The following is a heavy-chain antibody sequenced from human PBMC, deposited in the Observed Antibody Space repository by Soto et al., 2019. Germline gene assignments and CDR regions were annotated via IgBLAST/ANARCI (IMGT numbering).Heavy chain of an antibody. D-gene: IGHD5-12*01. CDR3: ARVANNYVMDV. J-gene: IGHJ6*04. CDR1: GFTFSSHW. Sequence: EVQLLESGGGLVQPGGSLRLSCAASGFTFSSHWMSWVRQAPGKGLEWVANIKHDGSESYYVDSVKGRFTISRDNAENSLSLQMSSLRAEDTAVYSCARVANNYVMDVWGEGTTVTVSS. V-gene: IGHV3-7*01. CDR2: IKHDGSES.